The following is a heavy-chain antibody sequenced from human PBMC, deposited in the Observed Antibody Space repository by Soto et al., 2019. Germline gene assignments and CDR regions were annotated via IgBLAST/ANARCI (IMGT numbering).Heavy chain of an antibody. Sequence: EVQLVESGGGLVQPGRSLRLSCAASGFTFDDYAMHWVRQAPGKGLEWVSGIGNVDETYYADSVKGRFTISRDNSKNTLFLQMNTLRAEDTAIYYCAKDRQDHNSVWDPFDIWGQGAMVTVSS. CDR3: AKDRQDHNSVWDPFDI. D-gene: IGHD1-20*01. CDR1: GFTFDDYA. J-gene: IGHJ3*02. CDR2: IGNVDET. V-gene: IGHV3-9*01.